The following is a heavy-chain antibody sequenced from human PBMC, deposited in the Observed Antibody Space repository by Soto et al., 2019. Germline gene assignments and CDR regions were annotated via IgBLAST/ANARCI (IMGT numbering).Heavy chain of an antibody. J-gene: IGHJ4*01. Sequence: GGSLRLSCAASGFTFSSYTMNWVRQAPGKGLEWVSSISSSSSYIYYTDSVKGRFTISRDNAKNSLYLQMNSLRAEDTAVYYCASLSRFALDYWGQGTLVTVS. V-gene: IGHV3-21*01. CDR1: GFTFSSYT. CDR3: ASLSRFALDY. D-gene: IGHD3-10*01. CDR2: ISSSSSYI.